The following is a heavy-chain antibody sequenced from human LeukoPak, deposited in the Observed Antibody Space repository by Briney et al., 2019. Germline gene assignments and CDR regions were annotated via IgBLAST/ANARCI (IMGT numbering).Heavy chain of an antibody. Sequence: SETLSLTCTVSGGPISSSSYYWGWIRQPPGKGLEWIGSIYYSGSTYYNPSLKSRVTISVDTSKNQFSLKLSSVTAADTAVYYCARDVPFWSSLDYWGQGTLVTVSS. CDR1: GGPISSSSYY. CDR3: ARDVPFWSSLDY. D-gene: IGHD2/OR15-2a*01. V-gene: IGHV4-39*07. J-gene: IGHJ4*02. CDR2: IYYSGST.